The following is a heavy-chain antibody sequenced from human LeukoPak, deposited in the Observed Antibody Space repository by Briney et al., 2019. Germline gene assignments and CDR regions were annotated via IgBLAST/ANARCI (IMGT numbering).Heavy chain of an antibody. CDR1: GFTFSSYA. CDR3: AKEYDSGGYGANFDY. CDR2: ISYDGSNK. V-gene: IGHV3-30*04. D-gene: IGHD3-10*01. J-gene: IGHJ4*02. Sequence: GGSLRLSCAASGFTFSSYAVHWVRQAPGKGLEWVAVISYDGSNKYYADSVKGRFTISRDNSRNTMYLQMNSLRAEDTAVYYCAKEYDSGGYGANFDYWGQGTLVTVSS.